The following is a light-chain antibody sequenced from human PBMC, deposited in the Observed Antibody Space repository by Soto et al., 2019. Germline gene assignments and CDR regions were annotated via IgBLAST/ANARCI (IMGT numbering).Light chain of an antibody. CDR1: QNIDKY. Sequence: DIQVTQSPSSLSASVGDRVTVTCRASQNIDKYLNWYQHRPGKVPKLLIYAASTLQGGVPSRFSGSGSGTHFTLTISNVQPEDFATYYCQQAYSTVTFGPGTRLEIK. J-gene: IGKJ5*01. CDR2: AAS. CDR3: QQAYSTVT. V-gene: IGKV1-39*01.